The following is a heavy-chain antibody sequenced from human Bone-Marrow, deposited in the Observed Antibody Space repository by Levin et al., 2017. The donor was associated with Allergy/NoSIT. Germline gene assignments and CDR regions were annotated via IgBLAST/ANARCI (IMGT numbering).Heavy chain of an antibody. J-gene: IGHJ4*02. CDR2: IKGKTDGGTT. CDR3: TTRSH. Sequence: GESLKISCVASGFTCGNAWMNWVRQAPGKGLQWVGRIKGKTDGGTTDYAAPVKGRFTISRDDSKKTLYLQMNSLKTEDTAIYYCTTRSHWGQGTLVTVFS. CDR1: GFTCGNAW. V-gene: IGHV3-15*01.